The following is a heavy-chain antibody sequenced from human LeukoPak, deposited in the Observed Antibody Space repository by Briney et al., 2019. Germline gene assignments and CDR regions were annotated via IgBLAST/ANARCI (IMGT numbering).Heavy chain of an antibody. CDR2: ISYDGSNK. Sequence: GGSLRLSCAASRFTFSSYGMHWVRQAPGKGLEWVAVISYDGSNKYYADSVKGRFTVSRDNSKNTLYLQMNSLRAEDTAVYYCAKEGRDGFNYDYWGQGTLVTVSP. D-gene: IGHD5-24*01. CDR3: AKEGRDGFNYDY. CDR1: RFTFSSYG. J-gene: IGHJ4*02. V-gene: IGHV3-30*18.